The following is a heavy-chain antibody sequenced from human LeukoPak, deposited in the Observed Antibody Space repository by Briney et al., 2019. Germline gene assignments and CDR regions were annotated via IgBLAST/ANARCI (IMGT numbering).Heavy chain of an antibody. Sequence: SVKVSCKASGGTFSTYAISWVRQAPGQGLEWMGRIIPILGIANYAQKFQGRVTITADKSTSTAYMELSSLRSEDTAVYYCARGEQLSWYYFDYWGQGTLATVSS. V-gene: IGHV1-69*04. D-gene: IGHD6-13*01. J-gene: IGHJ4*02. CDR3: ARGEQLSWYYFDY. CDR1: GGTFSTYA. CDR2: IIPILGIA.